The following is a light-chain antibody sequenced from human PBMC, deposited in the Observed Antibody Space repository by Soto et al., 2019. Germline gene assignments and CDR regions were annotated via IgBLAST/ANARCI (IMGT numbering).Light chain of an antibody. CDR2: EVS. Sequence: QSVLTRPASVSASPGQSITISCTGYIHYDFVSWYQQHPGTAPTLEIYEVSNRPSGTSDRFSGSKSGHTASLTISGLQTEDEAVYYCGSYTSSSNYVFGTGTKVTV. V-gene: IGLV2-14*01. J-gene: IGLJ1*01. CDR3: GSYTSSSNYV. CDR1: IHYDF.